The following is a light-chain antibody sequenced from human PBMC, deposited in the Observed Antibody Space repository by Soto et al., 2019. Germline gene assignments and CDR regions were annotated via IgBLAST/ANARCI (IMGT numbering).Light chain of an antibody. Sequence: DIQMTQSPSTLSASLGDRVTITCRASQGISVCLAWYQQKPGKVPKLLIYAASALQSGVPSRFSGSGSGTDFTLTISSLQPEDFATYYCQQYNSYPLTFGGGTKVEIK. CDR3: QQYNSYPLT. V-gene: IGKV1-27*01. J-gene: IGKJ4*01. CDR2: AAS. CDR1: QGISVC.